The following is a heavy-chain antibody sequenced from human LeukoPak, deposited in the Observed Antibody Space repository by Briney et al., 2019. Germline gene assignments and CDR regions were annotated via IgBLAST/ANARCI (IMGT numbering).Heavy chain of an antibody. CDR3: ARDAPDCSSTSCYEDYGMDV. D-gene: IGHD2-2*01. V-gene: IGHV3-21*01. J-gene: IGHJ6*02. Sequence: GGSLRLSCAASGFTFSSYSMNWVRQAPGKGLEWVSSISSSSYIYYADSVKGRFTISRDNAKNSLYLQMNSLRAEDTAVYYCARDAPDCSSTSCYEDYGMDVWGQGTTVTVSS. CDR2: ISSSSYI. CDR1: GFTFSSYS.